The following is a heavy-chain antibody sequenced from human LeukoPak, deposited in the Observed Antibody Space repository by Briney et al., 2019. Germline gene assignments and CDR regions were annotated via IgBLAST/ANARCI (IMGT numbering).Heavy chain of an antibody. CDR3: ARVCSGGSCYPYYYYGMDV. J-gene: IGHJ6*02. V-gene: IGHV1-8*01. D-gene: IGHD2-15*01. CDR1: GYTFTSYD. Sequence: ASVKVSCKASGYTFTSYDINWVRQATGQGLEWMGWMNPNSGNTGYAQKFQGRVTMTRNTSISTAYMELSSLRSEDTAVYYCARVCSGGSCYPYYYYGMDVWGQGTTVTVSS. CDR2: MNPNSGNT.